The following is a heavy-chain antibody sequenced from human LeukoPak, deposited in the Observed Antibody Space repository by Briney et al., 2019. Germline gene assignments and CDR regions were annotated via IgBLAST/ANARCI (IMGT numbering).Heavy chain of an antibody. CDR1: GFTVSAYD. V-gene: IGHV3-69-1*02. CDR3: ARRFDS. J-gene: IGHJ4*02. CDR2: ISLSGTV. Sequence: PGWSLRLSCAVSGFTVSAYDMNWVRQAPGMGLEWVSFISLSGTVYYADSVKGRFTLSRDNAKNSLFLQMNSLRADDTAIYYCARRFDSWGQGTLVTVSS.